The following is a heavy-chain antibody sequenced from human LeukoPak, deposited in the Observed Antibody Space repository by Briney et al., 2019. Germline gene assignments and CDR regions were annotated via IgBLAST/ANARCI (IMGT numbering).Heavy chain of an antibody. CDR1: GYTFTSYG. J-gene: IGHJ6*04. CDR2: ISAYNGNT. Sequence: ASVKVSCKASGYTFTSYGISWVRQAPEQGLEWMGWISAYNGNTNYAQKLQGRVTMTTDTSTSTAYMELRSLRSDDTAVYYCARDGWYKSYYYYGMDVWGKGTTVTVSS. V-gene: IGHV1-18*04. CDR3: ARDGWYKSYYYYGMDV. D-gene: IGHD6-19*01.